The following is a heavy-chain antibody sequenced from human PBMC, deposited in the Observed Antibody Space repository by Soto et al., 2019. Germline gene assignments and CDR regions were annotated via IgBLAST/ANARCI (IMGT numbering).Heavy chain of an antibody. CDR2: IDPSDSYT. Sequence: GESLKISCKGSGYSFTSYWISWVRQMPGKGLEWMGRIDPSDSYTNYSPSFQGHVTISADKSISTAYLQWSSLKASDTAMYYCAGPFGYYGSGSSALFDLWGQGTLVTGSS. J-gene: IGHJ4*02. CDR3: AGPFGYYGSGSSALFDL. V-gene: IGHV5-10-1*01. CDR1: GYSFTSYW. D-gene: IGHD3-10*01.